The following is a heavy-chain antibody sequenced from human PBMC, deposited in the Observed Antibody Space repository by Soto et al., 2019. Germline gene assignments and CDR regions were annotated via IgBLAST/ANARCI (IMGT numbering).Heavy chain of an antibody. Sequence: ESGGGVVQPGRSLRLSCAASGFTFSSYAMHWVRQAPGKGLEWVAVISYDGSNKYYADSVKGRFTISRDNSKNTLYLQMNSLRAEDTAVYYCARGGSGSYTVMDVWGQGTTVTVSS. CDR3: ARGGSGSYTVMDV. CDR1: GFTFSSYA. D-gene: IGHD3-10*01. V-gene: IGHV3-30-3*01. J-gene: IGHJ6*02. CDR2: ISYDGSNK.